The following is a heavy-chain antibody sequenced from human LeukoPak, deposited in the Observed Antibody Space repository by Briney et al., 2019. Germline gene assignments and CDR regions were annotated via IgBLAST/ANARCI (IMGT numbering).Heavy chain of an antibody. J-gene: IGHJ5*02. CDR3: SKVFVLLRGTPENWFDP. D-gene: IGHD1-14*01. Sequence: GGSLRLSCAASGFTFSNYAMHWVRQAPGKGLEWVAVISFDGSDQYYADSVRGRFTISRDNSKNTLYLQMNSLRVEDTAVYFCSKVFVLLRGTPENWFDPWGQGTLVTVSS. CDR2: ISFDGSDQ. V-gene: IGHV3-30*18. CDR1: GFTFSNYA.